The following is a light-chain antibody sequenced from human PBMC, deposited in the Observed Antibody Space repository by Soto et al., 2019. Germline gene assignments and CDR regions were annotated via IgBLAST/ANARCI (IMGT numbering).Light chain of an antibody. J-gene: IGKJ1*01. Sequence: DIQMTQSPSTLSASVGDRVTITCRASQSINNWLAWYQQKPGKAPKLLIYDASSLESGVPSRFSGSGSGTEFTLTLSSLQPDDFATYYCQQYNSYSGTFGQGTKVEIK. CDR1: QSINNW. V-gene: IGKV1-5*01. CDR2: DAS. CDR3: QQYNSYSGT.